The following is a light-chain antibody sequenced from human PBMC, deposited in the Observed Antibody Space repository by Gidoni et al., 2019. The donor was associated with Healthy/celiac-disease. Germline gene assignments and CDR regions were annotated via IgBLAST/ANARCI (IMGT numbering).Light chain of an antibody. V-gene: IGKV1-39*01. CDR1: QSISSY. Sequence: DNQMTHTPSSLSASVGDRVTITCRASQSISSYLNWYQQKPGKAPKLLIYAASSLQSGVPSRFSGSGSGTDFTLTISSLQPEDFATYYCQQSYSTPITFGGGTKVEIK. CDR3: QQSYSTPIT. J-gene: IGKJ4*01. CDR2: AAS.